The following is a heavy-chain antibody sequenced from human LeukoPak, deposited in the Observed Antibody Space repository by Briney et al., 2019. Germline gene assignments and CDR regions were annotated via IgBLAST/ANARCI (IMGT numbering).Heavy chain of an antibody. D-gene: IGHD2-15*01. V-gene: IGHV3-15*01. CDR2: IKSKTDGGTT. CDR1: GFTFSSYA. Sequence: GGSLRLSCAASGFTFSSYAMSWVRQAPGKGLEWVGRIKSKTDGGTTDYASPLKGRFTISRDDSKNTLYLQMNSLKTEDTAVYYCTTYCSGGSCYSEVIDYWGQGTLVTVSS. CDR3: TTYCSGGSCYSEVIDY. J-gene: IGHJ4*02.